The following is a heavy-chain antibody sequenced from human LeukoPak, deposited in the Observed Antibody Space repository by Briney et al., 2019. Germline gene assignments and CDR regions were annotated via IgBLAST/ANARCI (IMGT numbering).Heavy chain of an antibody. CDR2: VNHSGRT. CDR3: ARGRSHNWFDP. Sequence: PSDTLSLPCAVSGGSLRGFYCTWIPQPPGKGLEWIGEVNHSGRTQYNPSLKSRITLSVDSSKNLFSLKLTSVTAADTAVYYCARGRSHNWFDPWGQGTLVIVSS. V-gene: IGHV4-34*01. J-gene: IGHJ5*02. CDR1: GGSLRGFY.